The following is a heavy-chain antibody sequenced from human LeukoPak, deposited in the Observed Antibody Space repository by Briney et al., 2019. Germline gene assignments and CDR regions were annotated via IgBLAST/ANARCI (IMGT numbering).Heavy chain of an antibody. J-gene: IGHJ4*02. Sequence: ASVKVSCKASGDSFSKYGISWVRQAPGQGLEWMGGIIPLFGTANYAQKFQGRVMITADESTSTVYMGLNSLRFEDTAIYYCAREWNYETSGYFFYYWGQGTLVTVSS. D-gene: IGHD3-22*01. CDR1: GDSFSKYG. V-gene: IGHV1-69*13. CDR2: IIPLFGTA. CDR3: AREWNYETSGYFFYY.